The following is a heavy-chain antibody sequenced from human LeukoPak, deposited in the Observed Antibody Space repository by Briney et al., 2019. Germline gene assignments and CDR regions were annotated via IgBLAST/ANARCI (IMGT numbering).Heavy chain of an antibody. CDR1: GGTFSSYA. CDR3: ARGSYDFWSQYHDY. Sequence: GASVKVSCKASGGTFSSYAISWVRQAPGQGLEWMGGIIPIFGTANYAQKFQGRVTMTRNTSISTAYMELSSLRSEDTAVYYCARGSYDFWSQYHDYWGQGTLVTVSS. J-gene: IGHJ4*02. CDR2: IIPIFGTA. V-gene: IGHV1-69*05. D-gene: IGHD3-3*01.